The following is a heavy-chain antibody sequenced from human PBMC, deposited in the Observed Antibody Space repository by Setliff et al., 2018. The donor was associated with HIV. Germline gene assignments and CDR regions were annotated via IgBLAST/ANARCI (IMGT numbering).Heavy chain of an antibody. CDR1: GASISSHY. CDR2: IYYSETT. D-gene: IGHD3-3*01. J-gene: IGHJ3*02. V-gene: IGHV4-59*11. CDR3: ARCSVGWSREEHPRPDGAFHI. Sequence: SETLSLTCTVSGASISSHYWSWIRQSPGKGLEWIGSIYYSETTNNNPSLKSRVTISVDTSKNQLSLKLRSVTAADTAVYYCARCSVGWSREEHPRPDGAFHIWGQGSMVTVSS.